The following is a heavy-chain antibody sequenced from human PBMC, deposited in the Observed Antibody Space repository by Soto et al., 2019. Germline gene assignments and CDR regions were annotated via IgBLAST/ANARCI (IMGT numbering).Heavy chain of an antibody. CDR3: ATGLESGEIKTQDY. J-gene: IGHJ4*02. V-gene: IGHV3-15*07. D-gene: IGHD4-17*01. CDR2: IKSKANGGTT. Sequence: GGSLRLSCAASGFTFTNAWMNWVRQAPGKGLEWVGRIKSKANGGTTDYAAPVKGRFTISRDDSKNTLYLQMNSLKTEDTAVYYCATGLESGEIKTQDYWGQGALVTVSS. CDR1: GFTFTNAW.